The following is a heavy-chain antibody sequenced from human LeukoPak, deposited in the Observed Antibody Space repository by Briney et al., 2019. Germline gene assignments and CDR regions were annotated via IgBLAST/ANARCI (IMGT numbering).Heavy chain of an antibody. V-gene: IGHV7-4-1*02. Sequence: ASVKVSCKASGYTFTNYAMNWGRQAPGQGLEWMGWINTNTGDPMYAQGFTGRFVFSLDTSVSTAYLQISSLKAEDTAVYYCARDYVDNAFDIWGQGTMVTVSS. CDR3: ARDYVDNAFDI. J-gene: IGHJ3*02. CDR2: INTNTGDP. CDR1: GYTFTNYA. D-gene: IGHD2-15*01.